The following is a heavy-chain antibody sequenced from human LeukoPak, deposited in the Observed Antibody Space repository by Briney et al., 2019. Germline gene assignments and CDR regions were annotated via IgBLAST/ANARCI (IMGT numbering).Heavy chain of an antibody. CDR3: ARGRRTVTTEFYYYYYMDV. J-gene: IGHJ6*03. D-gene: IGHD4-17*01. Sequence: PSETLSLTCNVSPGSITGYYFTWIRQPPGKGLEWIGYIYYSGTTKYSPSLKSRLVMSLDTSKNQFSLKLSSVTAADTVVYYCARGRRTVTTEFYYYYYMDVWGKGTTVTVSS. V-gene: IGHV4-59*12. CDR1: PGSITGYY. CDR2: IYYSGTT.